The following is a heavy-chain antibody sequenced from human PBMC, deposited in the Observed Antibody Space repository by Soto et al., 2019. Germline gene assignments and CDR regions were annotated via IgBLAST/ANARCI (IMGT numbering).Heavy chain of an antibody. J-gene: IGHJ6*03. D-gene: IGHD2-15*01. V-gene: IGHV1-18*01. CDR1: GYTFTSYG. CDR3: ARGWSREMMVAARLYYYYYMDV. CDR2: ISAYNGNT. Sequence: ASVKVSCKASGYTFTSYGISWVRQAPGQGLEWMGWISAYNGNTNYAQKLQGRVTMTTDTSTSTAYMELRSLRSDDTAVYYCARGWSREMMVAARLYYYYYMDVWGKGTTVTVSS.